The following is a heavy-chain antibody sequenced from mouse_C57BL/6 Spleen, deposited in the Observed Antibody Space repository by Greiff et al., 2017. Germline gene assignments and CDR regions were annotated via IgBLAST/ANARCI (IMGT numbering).Heavy chain of an antibody. V-gene: IGHV1-15*01. CDR3: TINWDGFDY. CDR2: IDPETGGT. CDR1: GYTFTDYE. D-gene: IGHD4-1*01. J-gene: IGHJ2*01. Sequence: FQLQQSGAELVRPGASVTLSCKASGYTFTDYEMHWVKQTPVHGLEWIGAIDPETGGTAYNQKFKGKAILTADKSSSTAYMELRSLTSADSAVYYCTINWDGFDYWGQGTTLTVSS.